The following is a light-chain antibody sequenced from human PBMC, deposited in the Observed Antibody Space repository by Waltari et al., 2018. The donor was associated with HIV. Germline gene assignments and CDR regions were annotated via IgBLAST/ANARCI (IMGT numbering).Light chain of an antibody. V-gene: IGKV1-5*03. CDR3: QQYDSYSWT. J-gene: IGKJ1*01. Sequence: DIQMTQSPSTLSASLRDRVTITCRASQSISSWLAWYQQKPGKAPKLLIYKASTLEAGVPSRFSGSGSGTEFNLTINRLQPDDFAIYYCQQYDSYSWTFGQGTRVEIK. CDR2: KAS. CDR1: QSISSW.